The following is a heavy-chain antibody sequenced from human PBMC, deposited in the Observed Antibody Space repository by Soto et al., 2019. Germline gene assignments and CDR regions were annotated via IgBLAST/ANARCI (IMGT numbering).Heavy chain of an antibody. V-gene: IGHV4-30-2*01. J-gene: IGHJ4*02. Sequence: SETLSLTCAVSGGSISSGGYSWSWIRQPPGKGLEWIGYIYHSGSTKYSPSLKSRVTMSVDTSKNQFSLKLSSVTAADTAVYYCARGPRLLWGYYYGSGSYHLDYWGQGTLVTVSS. CDR1: GGSISSGGYS. CDR2: IYHSGST. CDR3: ARGPRLLWGYYYGSGSYHLDY. D-gene: IGHD3-10*01.